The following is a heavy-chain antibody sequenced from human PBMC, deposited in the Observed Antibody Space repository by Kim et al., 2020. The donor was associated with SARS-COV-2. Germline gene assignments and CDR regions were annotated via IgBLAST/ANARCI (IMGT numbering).Heavy chain of an antibody. CDR2: IDADNGNT. J-gene: IGHJ4*02. V-gene: IGHV1-3*01. CDR3: ARNEDY. Sequence: ASVKVSCKASGYTFTSYAFHWVRQAPGQRLEWMGWIDADNGNTKYSQKFQGRVTITGDTSASTAYMELSSLRSEDTAVYYCARNEDYWGQGTLVTVSS. CDR1: GYTFTSYA.